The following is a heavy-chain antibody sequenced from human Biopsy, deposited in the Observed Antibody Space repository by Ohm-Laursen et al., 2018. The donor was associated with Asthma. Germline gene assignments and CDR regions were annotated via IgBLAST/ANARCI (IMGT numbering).Heavy chain of an antibody. V-gene: IGHV4-39*01. D-gene: IGHD3-3*01. Sequence: TLSLTCTVSGGSMTPTSHYWDWIRQAPGKGLEWTGYISYGGKTSYNPSLKNRVTISRDTSKNQFSLRLISVTAADTAVYFCARRITIFGVVQKDHGMDAWGQGTTVIVSS. CDR2: ISYGGKT. CDR1: GGSMTPTSHY. CDR3: ARRITIFGVVQKDHGMDA. J-gene: IGHJ6*02.